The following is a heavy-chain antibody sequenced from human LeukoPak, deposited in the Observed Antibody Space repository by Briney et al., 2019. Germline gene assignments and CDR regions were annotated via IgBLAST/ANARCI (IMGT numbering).Heavy chain of an antibody. J-gene: IGHJ4*02. CDR1: GFTFSSYA. V-gene: IGHV3-23*01. CDR2: ISGSGGST. D-gene: IGHD4-17*01. Sequence: GGSLRLSCAASGFTFSSYAMSWVRQAPGKGLEWVSAISGSGGSTYYADSVKGRFTISRDNSKNTLYLQMNSLRAEDTDVYYCAKDTDRSTVTDFDYWGQGTLVTVSS. CDR3: AKDTDRSTVTDFDY.